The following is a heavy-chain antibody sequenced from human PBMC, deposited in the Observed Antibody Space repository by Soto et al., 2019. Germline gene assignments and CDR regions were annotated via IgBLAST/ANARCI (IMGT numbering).Heavy chain of an antibody. CDR2: ISDDGSNK. V-gene: IGHV3-30*18. CDR3: AKPDSLVYSSGFFDY. CDR1: GFSFRSYG. D-gene: IGHD6-19*01. J-gene: IGHJ4*02. Sequence: QPGGSLRLSCAASGFSFRSYGMHWVRQAPGKGLEWVAVISDDGSNKYYADSVKGRFTISRDNSKNTLYLQMNSLRAEDTAVYYCAKPDSLVYSSGFFDYWGQGTLVTVSS.